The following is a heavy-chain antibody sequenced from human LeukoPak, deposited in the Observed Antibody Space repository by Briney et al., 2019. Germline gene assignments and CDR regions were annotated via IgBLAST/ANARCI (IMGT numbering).Heavy chain of an antibody. D-gene: IGHD3-22*01. CDR1: GFTVSSNY. CDR2: IYSGGST. J-gene: IGHJ3*02. Sequence: GGSLRLSCVSSGFTVSSNYMSWVRQAPGKGLEWASVIYSGGSTYYADSVKGRFTISRDNSKNTLYLQMNSLRAEDTAVYYCAKDSPMTINYYDSSGSPDAFDIWGQGTMVTVSS. V-gene: IGHV3-53*01. CDR3: AKDSPMTINYYDSSGSPDAFDI.